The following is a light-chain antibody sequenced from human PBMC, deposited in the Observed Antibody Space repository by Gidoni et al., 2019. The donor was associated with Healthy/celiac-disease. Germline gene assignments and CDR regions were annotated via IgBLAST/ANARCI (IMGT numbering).Light chain of an antibody. V-gene: IGLV1-51*01. J-gene: IGLJ2*01. CDR2: DNN. Sequence: QSVLTQQPSVFAAPGQKVPISCSGSSSNIGNNYVSWYQQLPGTAPKLLIYDNNKRPSGIPDRFSCSKSGTSATLGITGLQTGDEADYYCGTWDSSLSAVVFGGGTKLTVL. CDR3: GTWDSSLSAVV. CDR1: SSNIGNNY.